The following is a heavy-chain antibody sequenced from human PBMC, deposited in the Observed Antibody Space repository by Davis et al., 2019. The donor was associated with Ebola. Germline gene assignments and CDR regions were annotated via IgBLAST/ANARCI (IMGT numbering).Heavy chain of an antibody. D-gene: IGHD3-3*01. CDR2: IYYSGST. CDR1: GGSISSYY. CDR3: ARSHYDFWSGYYRPYGMDV. V-gene: IGHV4-59*08. Sequence: MPSETLSLTCTVSGGSISSYYWSWIRQPPGKGLEWIGYIYYSGSTNYDPSLKSRVTISVDTSKNQFSLKLSSVTAADTAAYYCARSHYDFWSGYYRPYGMDVWGQGTTVTVSS. J-gene: IGHJ6*02.